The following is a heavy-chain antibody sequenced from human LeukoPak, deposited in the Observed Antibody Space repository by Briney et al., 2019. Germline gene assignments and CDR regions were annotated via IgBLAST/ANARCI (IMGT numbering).Heavy chain of an antibody. CDR1: GGSISSYY. D-gene: IGHD2-2*02. CDR3: ARLADPEVCSGTSCYIFWFDP. CDR2: IYYSGST. V-gene: IGHV4-59*08. Sequence: TSETLSLTCTVSGGSISSYYWSWIRQPPGKGLEWIGYIYYSGSTNYNPSLKSRVTISVDTSKNQFSLKLSSVTAADTAVYYCARLADPEVCSGTSCYIFWFDPWGQGTLVTVSS. J-gene: IGHJ5*02.